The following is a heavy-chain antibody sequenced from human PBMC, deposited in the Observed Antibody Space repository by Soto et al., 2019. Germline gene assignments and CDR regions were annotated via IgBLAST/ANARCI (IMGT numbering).Heavy chain of an antibody. Sequence: EVQVVESGGGLVKPGESLRLSCVASDSTFRSYSMNWVRQAPGRGLEWVSIISSGSSVIFYADSMKGRFTISRDNAKNSLYLQMNSLRAEDTAVYYCARGGRGYTKDDTFDIWGQGTMVTVSS. CDR2: ISSGSSVI. J-gene: IGHJ3*02. D-gene: IGHD2-2*02. CDR3: ARGGRGYTKDDTFDI. V-gene: IGHV3-21*01. CDR1: DSTFRSYS.